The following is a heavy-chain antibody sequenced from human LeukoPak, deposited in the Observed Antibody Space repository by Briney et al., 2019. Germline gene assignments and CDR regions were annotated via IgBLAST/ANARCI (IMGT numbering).Heavy chain of an antibody. CDR1: GYTFTSYD. Sequence: ASVKVSCKASGYTFTSYDINWVRQATGQGLEWRGWMNPNSGNTGYAQKLQDRVTITRNTSISTAYMELRSLRSEDTAVYYCARGAQQYDFWSGYAQDDAFDIWGQGTMVIVSS. CDR2: MNPNSGNT. J-gene: IGHJ3*02. CDR3: ARGAQQYDFWSGYAQDDAFDI. D-gene: IGHD3-3*01. V-gene: IGHV1-8*01.